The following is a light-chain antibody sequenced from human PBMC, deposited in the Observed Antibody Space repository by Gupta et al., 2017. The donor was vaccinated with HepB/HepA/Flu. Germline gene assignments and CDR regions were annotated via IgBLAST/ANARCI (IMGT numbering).Light chain of an antibody. CDR2: ENN. CDR1: SSNGGCNY. Sequence: SMPPPPPSASSTHPPRITFSCSGSSSNGGCNYVYWYQHHPGRAPQLLIYENNHRPSGVPDRFSGSKSGTTASLTISGLLSEDEADYCSAWYKSTSSPWVFGGGTKLTVL. J-gene: IGLJ3*02. V-gene: IGLV1-47*01. CDR3: SAWYKSTSSPWV.